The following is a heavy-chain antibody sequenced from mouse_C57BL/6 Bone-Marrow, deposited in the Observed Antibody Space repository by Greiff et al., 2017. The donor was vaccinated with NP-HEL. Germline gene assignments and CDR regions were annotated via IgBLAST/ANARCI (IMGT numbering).Heavy chain of an antibody. V-gene: IGHV1-69*01. J-gene: IGHJ2*01. D-gene: IGHD1-1*01. Sequence: QVQLKQPGAELVMPGASVKLSCKASGYTFTSYWMHWVKQRPGQGLEWIGEIDPSDSYTNYNQKFKGKSTLTVDKSSSTAYMQLSRLTSEDSAVYYCARETYYGSSFDYWGQGTTLTVSS. CDR2: IDPSDSYT. CDR3: ARETYYGSSFDY. CDR1: GYTFTSYW.